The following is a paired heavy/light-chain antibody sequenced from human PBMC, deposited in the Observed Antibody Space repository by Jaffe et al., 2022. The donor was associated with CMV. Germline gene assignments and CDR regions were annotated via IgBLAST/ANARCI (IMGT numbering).Light chain of an antibody. J-gene: IGKJ1*01. Sequence: DIVMTQSPDSLAVSLGERATINCKSSQTILYSSNNKNYLAWYQQKPGQPPKLLIYWASTRDSGVPDRFSGSGSGTDFTLTISSLQAEDVAVYYCQQYYTTPWTFGQGTKVEI. CDR1: QTILYSSNNKNY. V-gene: IGKV4-1*01. CDR3: QQYYTTPWT. CDR2: WAS.
Heavy chain of an antibody. CDR2: LIPGFDTA. D-gene: IGHD2-2*01. CDR1: GGTFSTYA. Sequence: QVQLVQSGAEVKKPGSSVKVSCKASGGTFSTYAISWVRQAPGQGLEWMGGLIPGFDTATYAQKFQGRLTITADESTSAAYMELSSLRSEDTAMYYCVRANVYCSSSRCRYNWFDPWGQGTLVTVSS. V-gene: IGHV1-69*01. J-gene: IGHJ5*02. CDR3: VRANVYCSSSRCRYNWFDP.